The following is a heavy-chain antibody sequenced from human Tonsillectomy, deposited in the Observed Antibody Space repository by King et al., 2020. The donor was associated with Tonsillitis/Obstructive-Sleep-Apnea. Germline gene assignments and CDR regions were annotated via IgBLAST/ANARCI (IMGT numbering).Heavy chain of an antibody. CDR1: GYSFSNYA. D-gene: IGHD3-3*01. J-gene: IGHJ5*02. V-gene: IGHV1-3*01. CDR3: ARTYYNLWSTYPPDNGIDP. Sequence: QLVQSGAEVKKPGASVKVSCKTTGYSFSNYAMHWVRQAPGQRLEWMGWINAGNGNTKYSQKFQGRATITRDTSASTAYMELSSLRSEDTAVYYGARTYYNLWSTYPPDNGIDPCGQGTLVTVSS. CDR2: INAGNGNT.